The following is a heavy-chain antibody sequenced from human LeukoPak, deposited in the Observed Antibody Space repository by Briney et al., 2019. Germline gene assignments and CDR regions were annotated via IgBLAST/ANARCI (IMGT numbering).Heavy chain of an antibody. V-gene: IGHV3-53*01. D-gene: IGHD5-24*01. J-gene: IGHJ3*02. CDR3: ARAIRDGYNHDAFDI. CDR1: GFTFSDYY. CDR2: IYSGGST. Sequence: GGSLRLSCAASGFTFSDYYMSWIRQAPGKGLEWVSVIYSGGSTYYADSVKGRFTISRDNSKNTLYLQMNSLRAEDTAVYYCARAIRDGYNHDAFDIWGQGTMVTVSS.